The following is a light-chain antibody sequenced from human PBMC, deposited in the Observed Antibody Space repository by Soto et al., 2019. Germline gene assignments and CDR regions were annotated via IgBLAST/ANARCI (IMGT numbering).Light chain of an antibody. CDR1: RSDVGGYNF. CDR2: EVT. J-gene: IGLJ1*01. Sequence: QSVLTQPPSASGSPGQSVTISCTGTRSDVGGYNFVSWYQQHPGKAPKLLIYEVTQRPSGVPDRFSASKSGNTASLTVSGLQAEDEADYYCSSYAGSNMGVFGTGTKV. V-gene: IGLV2-8*01. CDR3: SSYAGSNMGV.